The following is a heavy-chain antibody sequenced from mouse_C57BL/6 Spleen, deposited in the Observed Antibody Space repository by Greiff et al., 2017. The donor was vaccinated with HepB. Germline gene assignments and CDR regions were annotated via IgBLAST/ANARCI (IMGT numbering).Heavy chain of an antibody. J-gene: IGHJ1*03. V-gene: IGHV1-80*01. D-gene: IGHD1-1*01. CDR3: ARRAPSYYYGSSYWYFDV. CDR1: GYAFSSYW. Sequence: VQLQQSGAELVKPGASVKISCKASGYAFSSYWMNWVKQRPGKGLEWIGQIYPGDGDTNYNGKFKGKATLTADKSSSTAYMQLSSLTSEDSAVYFRARRAPSYYYGSSYWYFDVWGTGTTVTVSS. CDR2: IYPGDGDT.